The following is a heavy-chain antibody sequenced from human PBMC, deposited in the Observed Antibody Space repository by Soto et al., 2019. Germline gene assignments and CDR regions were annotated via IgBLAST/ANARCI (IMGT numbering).Heavy chain of an antibody. Sequence: GGSLRLSCAASGFTFSSYAMSWVRQAPGKGLEWVSAISGSGGSTDYADSVKGRFTISRDNSKNTLYLQMNSLRAEDTAVYYCAKDGDYYDSSGYYSPDAFDIWGQGTMVTVSS. D-gene: IGHD3-22*01. J-gene: IGHJ3*02. CDR1: GFTFSSYA. V-gene: IGHV3-23*01. CDR3: AKDGDYYDSSGYYSPDAFDI. CDR2: ISGSGGST.